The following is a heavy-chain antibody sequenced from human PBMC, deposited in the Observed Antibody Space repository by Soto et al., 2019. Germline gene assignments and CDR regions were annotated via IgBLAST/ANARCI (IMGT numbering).Heavy chain of an antibody. CDR1: GFAFSSYA. Sequence: QEQLVESGGGAVQPGKSLSLSCAASGFAFSSYAMHWVRQAPGKGLEWVALVWYDGGNKYYADSVKGRFTIAKDNARNTLYLQLNTLRVEDTAVYYCERGVGDFRGWYFDLWGRGTLVTVSS. V-gene: IGHV3-33*01. CDR3: ERGVGDFRGWYFDL. D-gene: IGHD2-21*02. CDR2: VWYDGGNK. J-gene: IGHJ2*01.